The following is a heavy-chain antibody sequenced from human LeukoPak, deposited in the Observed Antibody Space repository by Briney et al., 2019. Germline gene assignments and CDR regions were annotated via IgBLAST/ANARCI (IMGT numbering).Heavy chain of an antibody. CDR2: IYPGDSDT. D-gene: IGHD3-10*01. V-gene: IGHV5-51*01. J-gene: IGHJ6*03. Sequence: GEPLEISCQGSGYRFTSYWIGWVRPIPGKGLEWMGIIYPGDSDTRYSPSFQGQVTISADKSISTAYLQWSSLQASDTAMYYCARTYGSSYMDVWGKGTTVTISS. CDR3: ARTYGSSYMDV. CDR1: GYRFTSYW.